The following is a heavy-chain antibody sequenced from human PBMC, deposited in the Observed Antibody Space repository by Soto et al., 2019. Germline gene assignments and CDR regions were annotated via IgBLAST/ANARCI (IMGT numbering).Heavy chain of an antibody. V-gene: IGHV1-69*01. J-gene: IGHJ6*02. D-gene: IGHD3-22*01. CDR3: ARACPRGTMIVVESENCGMDV. CDR2: IITLFGIP. Sequence: QVQLVQSGAEVKKPGSSVTVSCKASGDNFSKYSFSWVRQAPGHGLEWMGGIITLFGIPDYAQKFQDRVTISTDESTTTVYMELSSLRDEDTGVYYCARACPRGTMIVVESENCGMDVWGQGTAVTVSS. CDR1: GDNFSKYS.